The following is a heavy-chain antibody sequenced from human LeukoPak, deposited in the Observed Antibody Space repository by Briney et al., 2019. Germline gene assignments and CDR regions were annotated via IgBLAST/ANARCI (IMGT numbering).Heavy chain of an antibody. CDR1: GFTISRNY. CDR3: TRAGEVLPHDGFDI. V-gene: IGHV3-53*01. CDR2: IYIGDTT. Sequence: GGSLRLSCAASGFTISRNYMSWVRQAQGRGLEWVSIIYIGDTTYYADSVRGRFTISRDISKNTVYLQMYSLRVEDTAVYFCTRAGEVLPHDGFDIWGRGTMVTVSS. D-gene: IGHD3-10*01. J-gene: IGHJ3*02.